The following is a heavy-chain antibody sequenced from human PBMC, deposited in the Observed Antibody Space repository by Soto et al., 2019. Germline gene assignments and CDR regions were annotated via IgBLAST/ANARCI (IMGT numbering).Heavy chain of an antibody. CDR3: ARVGVGATPFFGYFDY. V-gene: IGHV3-30*02. CDR2: TRHDGSNT. J-gene: IGHJ4*02. Sequence: GGSLRLSCAASGFTFSGYGMHWVRQAPGKGLEWVAITRHDGSNTYYADSVRGRFTISRDNSKKTLYLQMDSLRAEDTAVYYCARVGVGATPFFGYFDYWGQGTLVTGSS. CDR1: GFTFSGYG. D-gene: IGHD1-26*01.